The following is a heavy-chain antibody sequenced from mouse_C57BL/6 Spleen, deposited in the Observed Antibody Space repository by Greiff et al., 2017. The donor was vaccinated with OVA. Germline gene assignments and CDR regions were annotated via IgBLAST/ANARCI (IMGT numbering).Heavy chain of an antibody. V-gene: IGHV5-6*01. J-gene: IGHJ1*03. CDR1: GFTFSSYG. Sequence: EVQLVESGGDLVKPGGSLKLSCAASGFTFSSYGMSWVRQTPDKRLEWVATISSGGSYTYYPDSVKGRFTISRDNAKNTLYLQMSSLKSEDTAMYYCARPPIGLRDFDGWGTGTTVTVSS. D-gene: IGHD2-14*01. CDR2: ISSGGSYT. CDR3: ARPPIGLRDFDG.